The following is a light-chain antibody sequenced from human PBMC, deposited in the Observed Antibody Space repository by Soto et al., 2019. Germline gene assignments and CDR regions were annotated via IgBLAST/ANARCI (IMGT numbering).Light chain of an antibody. J-gene: IGLJ1*01. V-gene: IGLV2-14*01. CDR1: STDVGGYNY. Sequence: QSALTQPASVSGSPGQSITISCTGSSTDVGGYNYVSWYQQHPGKAPKVMIYEVSNRPSGVSNRFSGSKSGKTASLTISGLQAEDEADYYCSSYTSSSTYVFGTGTKV. CDR3: SSYTSSSTYV. CDR2: EVS.